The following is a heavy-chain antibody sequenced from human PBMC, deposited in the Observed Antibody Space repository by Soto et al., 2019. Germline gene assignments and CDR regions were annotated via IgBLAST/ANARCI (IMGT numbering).Heavy chain of an antibody. CDR3: ARIVPYYDSSGYPDY. D-gene: IGHD3-22*01. CDR2: ISAYNGNT. J-gene: IGHJ4*02. CDR1: GYTFTSYG. Sequence: ASVKVSCKASGYTFTSYGISWVRQAPGQGLEWMGWISAYNGNTNYAQKLQGRVTMTTDTSTSTAYMELRSLRSDDTAVYYCARIVPYYDSSGYPDYWGQGTLVTVSS. V-gene: IGHV1-18*01.